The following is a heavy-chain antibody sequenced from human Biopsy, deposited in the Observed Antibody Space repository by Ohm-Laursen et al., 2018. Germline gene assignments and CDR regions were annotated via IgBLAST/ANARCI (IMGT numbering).Heavy chain of an antibody. D-gene: IGHD6-19*01. V-gene: IGHV4-59*08. CDR2: ISYSRDT. CDR1: GGSISGSS. Sequence: ETLSLTCTVSGGSISGSSWSWIRQAPGKGLEWIGYISYSRDTNYNPSLKSRITISVDTSKNQFSLKLTSVTAADTAVYYCAKHGSGWTGDDAFHIWGQGTTVTVSS. CDR3: AKHGSGWTGDDAFHI. J-gene: IGHJ3*02.